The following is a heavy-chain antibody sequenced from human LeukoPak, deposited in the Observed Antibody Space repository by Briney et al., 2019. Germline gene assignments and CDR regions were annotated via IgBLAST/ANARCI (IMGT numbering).Heavy chain of an antibody. D-gene: IGHD3-10*01. Sequence: GGSLRLSCAASGFTFSSFAMSWVRRVPGKGLEWVSSISGSGGSAYYADSVKGRFTISRDNSKNTLWLQMNSLRAEDTAVYYCAKGDSGSYYRIWFDYWGQGNLVTVSS. CDR1: GFTFSSFA. V-gene: IGHV3-23*01. CDR3: AKGDSGSYYRIWFDY. CDR2: ISGSGGSA. J-gene: IGHJ4*02.